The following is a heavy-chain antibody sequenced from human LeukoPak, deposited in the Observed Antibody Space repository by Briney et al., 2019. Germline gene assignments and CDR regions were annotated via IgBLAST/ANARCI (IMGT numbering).Heavy chain of an antibody. CDR2: VAHKGPTVYSPTLNR. V-gene: IGHV4-34*01. CDR3: VRQGTNSGYYLLDY. CDR1: GAALSEYY. Sequence: SETLSLTCAVYGAALSEYYWSWIRHSPGKGLEWIGEVAHKGPTVYSPTLNRKYNPSFKSRVTMSVDPSKNQFSLKLTSVTVAGTATYYCVRQGTNSGYYLLDYWGQGHLVIVRS. J-gene: IGHJ4*02. D-gene: IGHD3-22*01.